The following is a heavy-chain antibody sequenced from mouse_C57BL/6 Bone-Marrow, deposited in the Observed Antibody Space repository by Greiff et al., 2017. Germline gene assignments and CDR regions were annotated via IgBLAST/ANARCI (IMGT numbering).Heavy chain of an antibody. J-gene: IGHJ1*03. V-gene: IGHV1-81*01. CDR3: ARLYSYGRDWYFDV. Sequence: QVQLQQSGAELARPGASVKLSCKASGYTFTSYGISWVKQRPGQGLEWIGEIYPRNGNTYYNKKFKGKATLTADKSSSTAYMELRSLTSEDSAVYFCARLYSYGRDWYFDVWGRGTAVTVSA. CDR2: IYPRNGNT. D-gene: IGHD1-1*01. CDR1: GYTFTSYG.